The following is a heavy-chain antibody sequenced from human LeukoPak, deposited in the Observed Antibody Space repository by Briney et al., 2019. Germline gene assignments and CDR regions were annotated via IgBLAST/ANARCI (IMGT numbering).Heavy chain of an antibody. CDR2: IIPIFGTA. J-gene: IGHJ2*01. CDR1: GGTFGSYA. CDR3: ARVSVAVPAAMRGWYFDL. Sequence: ASVKVSCKASGGTFGSYAISWVRQAPGQGLEWMGGIIPIFGTANYAQKFQGRVTITADESTSTAYMELSSLRSEDTAVYYCARVSVAVPAAMRGWYFDLWGRGTLVTVSS. D-gene: IGHD2-2*01. V-gene: IGHV1-69*13.